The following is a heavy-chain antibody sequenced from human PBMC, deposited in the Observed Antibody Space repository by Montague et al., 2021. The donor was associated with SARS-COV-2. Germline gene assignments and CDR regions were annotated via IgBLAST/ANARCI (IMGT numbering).Heavy chain of an antibody. CDR1: GYSITHAYY. Sequence: SETLSLTCTVSGYSITHAYYWGWIRQPPGKGLEWIGNIWHGGSTYYNPSLKSQVTISVDTSNNQFSLKLTSVTAADTAVYYCARTSQYSTTTNCYLPNAMDVGGQGTTVTVSS. CDR2: IWHGGST. CDR3: ARTSQYSTTTNCYLPNAMDV. J-gene: IGHJ6*02. V-gene: IGHV4-38-2*02. D-gene: IGHD2-8*01.